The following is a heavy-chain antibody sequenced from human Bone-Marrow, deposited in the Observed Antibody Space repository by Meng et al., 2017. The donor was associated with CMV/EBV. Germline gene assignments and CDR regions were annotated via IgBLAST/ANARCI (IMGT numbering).Heavy chain of an antibody. CDR1: GYSFTSYW. V-gene: IGHV5-51*01. J-gene: IGHJ6*02. D-gene: IGHD6-6*01. CDR2: IYPGDSDT. CDR3: ARSIAARPHPYYYYGMDV. Sequence: GESLKISCNGSGYSFTSYWIGWVRQMPGKGLEWMGIIYPGDSDTRYSPSFQGQVTISADKSISTAYLQWSSLKASDTAMYYCARSIAARPHPYYYYGMDVWGQGTTVTVSS.